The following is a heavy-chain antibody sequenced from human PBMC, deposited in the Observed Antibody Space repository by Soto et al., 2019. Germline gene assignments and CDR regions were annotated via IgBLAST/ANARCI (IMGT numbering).Heavy chain of an antibody. CDR3: ARGADNWNYSPTGY. CDR1: GFSFSIYP. CDR2: MSFDGGYK. J-gene: IGHJ4*02. V-gene: IGHV3-30-3*01. D-gene: IGHD1-20*01. Sequence: QVQLVQSGGGVVQPGGSLRLYCAASGFSFSIYPMHWVRQIPGKGLEWVAVMSFDGGYKYYSDSAEGRFTISRDNSNNTLYLQMNRLNADDTAVYFCARGADNWNYSPTGYSGQGTLVTVSS.